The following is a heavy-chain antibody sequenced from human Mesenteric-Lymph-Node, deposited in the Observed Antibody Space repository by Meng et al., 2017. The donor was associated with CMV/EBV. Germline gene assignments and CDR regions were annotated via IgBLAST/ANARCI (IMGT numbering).Heavy chain of an antibody. Sequence: KASGYTFTGYYMHWVRQAPGQGLEWMGRINPNSGGTNYAQKFQGRVTMTRDTSISTAYMELSRLRSEDTAVYYCAREAFRDGYTNDYWGQGTLVTVSS. CDR1: GYTFTGYY. CDR3: AREAFRDGYTNDY. J-gene: IGHJ4*02. V-gene: IGHV1-2*06. D-gene: IGHD5-24*01. CDR2: INPNSGGT.